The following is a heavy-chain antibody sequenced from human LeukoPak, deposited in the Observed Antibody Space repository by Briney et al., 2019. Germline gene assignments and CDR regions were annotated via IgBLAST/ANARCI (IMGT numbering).Heavy chain of an antibody. CDR2: IKEDGSDK. V-gene: IGHV3-7*01. CDR3: AKGGHFNFDY. CDR1: GFTFSSYS. D-gene: IGHD5-12*01. J-gene: IGHJ4*02. Sequence: PGGSLRLSCAASGFTFSSYSMNWVCQAPGKGLEWVASIKEDGSDKYYVDSVKGRFSISRDNAKNSLYLQMNSLRTEDTAVYYCAKGGHFNFDYWGQGTLVTVSS.